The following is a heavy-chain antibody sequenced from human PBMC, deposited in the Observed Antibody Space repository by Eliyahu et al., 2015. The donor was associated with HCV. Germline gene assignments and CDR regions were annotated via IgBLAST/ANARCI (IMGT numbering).Heavy chain of an antibody. CDR1: GGSITTYY. Sequence: QVQLQESGPGLVKPSXTLSLTCTVSGGSITTYYWSWIRQPPGKGLEWIGYIHYSGSTNXXPSLRSRVTISVDTSKNQFSLNLTSVTAADTAMYYCASGGGGIAVTGTGGWFDPWGQGTLVTVSS. CDR3: ASGGGGIAVTGTGGWFDP. J-gene: IGHJ5*02. V-gene: IGHV4-59*01. D-gene: IGHD6-19*01. CDR2: IHYSGST.